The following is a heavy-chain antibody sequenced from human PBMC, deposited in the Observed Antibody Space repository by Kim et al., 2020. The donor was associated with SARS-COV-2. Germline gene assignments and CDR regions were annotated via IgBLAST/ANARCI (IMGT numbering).Heavy chain of an antibody. D-gene: IGHD3-10*01. CDR2: ISSNGGST. CDR1: GFTFSSYA. J-gene: IGHJ4*02. CDR3: VKASRGLNYYDSKYYFDY. Sequence: GGSLRLSCSASGFTFSSYAMHWVRQAPGKGLEYVSAISSNGGSTYYADSVKGRFTISRDNSKNTLYLQMSSLRAEDTAVYYCVKASRGLNYYDSKYYFDYWGQGTLVTVSS. V-gene: IGHV3-64D*09.